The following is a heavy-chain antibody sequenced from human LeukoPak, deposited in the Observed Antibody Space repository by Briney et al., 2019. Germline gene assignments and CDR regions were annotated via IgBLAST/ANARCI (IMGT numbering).Heavy chain of an antibody. CDR2: IYYSGST. CDR1: GGSISSSSYY. J-gene: IGHJ4*02. V-gene: IGHV4-39*07. CDR3: ARLPLRSHFDY. Sequence: SETLSLTCTVSGGSISSSSYYWGWIRQPPGKGLEWIGSIYYSGSTYYNPSLKSRVTISVDTSKNQFSLKLSSVTAADTAVYHCARLPLRSHFDYWGQRTLVTVSS.